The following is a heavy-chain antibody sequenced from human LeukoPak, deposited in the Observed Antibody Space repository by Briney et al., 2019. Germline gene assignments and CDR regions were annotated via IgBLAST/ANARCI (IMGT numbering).Heavy chain of an antibody. J-gene: IGHJ4*02. Sequence: ASVKVSCKASGGTFSSYAISWVRQAPGQGLEWMGGIIPIFGTANYAQKFQGRVTITADESTSTAYMELSSLRSEDTAVYYCARGDDYVWGSYRYFPFDYWGQGTLVTVSS. CDR3: ARGDDYVWGSYRYFPFDY. CDR1: GGTFSSYA. CDR2: IIPIFGTA. V-gene: IGHV1-69*13. D-gene: IGHD3-16*02.